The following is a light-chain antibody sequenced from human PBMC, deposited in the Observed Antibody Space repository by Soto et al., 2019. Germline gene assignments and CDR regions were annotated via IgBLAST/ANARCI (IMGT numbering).Light chain of an antibody. CDR3: QQRTTWPT. Sequence: EIVLTQSPATLSLSPGDRATLSCRASQSVTSSLAWFQQKPGQAPRLLIYDVSRRATAIPARFSGSGSGTDFTLPISSLEPEDFAVYYCQQRTTWPTFGGGTKVEIK. J-gene: IGKJ4*01. CDR2: DVS. CDR1: QSVTSS. V-gene: IGKV3-11*01.